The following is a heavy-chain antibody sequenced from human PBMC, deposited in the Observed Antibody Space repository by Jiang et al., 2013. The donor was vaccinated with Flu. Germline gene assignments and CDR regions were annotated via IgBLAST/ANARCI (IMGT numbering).Heavy chain of an antibody. CDR1: GDSVSSNSAA. CDR3: ARTGSGSYFSNYFDY. Sequence: GPGLVKPSQTLSLTCAISGDSVSSNSAAWSWIRQSPSRGLEWLGRTYYRSKWYNDYAVSVKSRITINADTSKNQFSLRLNSVTPEDTAVYFCARTGSGSYFSNYFDYWGQGTLVTVSS. CDR2: TYYRSKWYN. V-gene: IGHV6-1*01. J-gene: IGHJ4*02. D-gene: IGHD3-10*01.